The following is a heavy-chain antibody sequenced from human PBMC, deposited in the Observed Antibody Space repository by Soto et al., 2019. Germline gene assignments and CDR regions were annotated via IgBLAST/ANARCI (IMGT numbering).Heavy chain of an antibody. CDR3: VGGNFRY. CDR1: GYNFYSFD. Sequence: QVQLVQSGAEVRKPGASVKVSCKASGYNFYSFDIYWVRQATGHGREWMGWMNPKSGNTGYSPELRGRVTMTRNTSNSTAYMELTSLTSDDTGVYYCVGGNFRYWGQGTLVTVSS. V-gene: IGHV1-8*02. J-gene: IGHJ4*02. CDR2: MNPKSGNT.